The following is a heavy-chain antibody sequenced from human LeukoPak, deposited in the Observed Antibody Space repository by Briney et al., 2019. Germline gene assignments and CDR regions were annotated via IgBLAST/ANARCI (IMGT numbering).Heavy chain of an antibody. D-gene: IGHD3-3*01. Sequence: GGSLRLSCAVSGFTVSSNYMSWVRQAPGKGLEWLSIYYTGGTTYYANSVKGRFTVSRDNAKNSLYLQMNSLRAEDTAVYYCARDMGDYDFWSSYYGGIDYWGQGTLVTVSS. CDR1: GFTVSSNY. J-gene: IGHJ4*02. V-gene: IGHV3-53*01. CDR2: YYTGGTT. CDR3: ARDMGDYDFWSSYYGGIDY.